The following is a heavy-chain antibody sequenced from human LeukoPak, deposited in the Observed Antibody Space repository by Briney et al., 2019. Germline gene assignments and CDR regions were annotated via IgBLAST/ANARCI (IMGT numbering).Heavy chain of an antibody. CDR2: INSDGINT. J-gene: IGHJ4*02. V-gene: IGHV3-74*01. CDR3: ARSTWEPPEY. CDR1: GFTFSNYW. D-gene: IGHD1-26*01. Sequence: GGSLRLSCAASGFTFSNYWMHWVRQAPGKGLVWVSRINSDGINTSYADSVKGRFTISRDNAKNTLNLQMNSLRAEDTAVYYCARSTWEPPEYWGQGTLVTVSS.